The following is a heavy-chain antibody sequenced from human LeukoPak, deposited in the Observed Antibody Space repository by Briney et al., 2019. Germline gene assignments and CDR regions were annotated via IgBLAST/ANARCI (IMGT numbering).Heavy chain of an antibody. Sequence: GGSLRLSCAASGFTFGSYDMHWVRQGTGKGLEWVSAIGTVGDTYYPGSVKGRFTVSRENAKNSLYLQMNSLRAGDTAVYYCARAPLGGYGPWYWGQGTLVTVSS. CDR1: GFTFGSYD. V-gene: IGHV3-13*01. CDR3: ARAPLGGYGPWY. CDR2: IGTVGDT. J-gene: IGHJ4*02. D-gene: IGHD3-22*01.